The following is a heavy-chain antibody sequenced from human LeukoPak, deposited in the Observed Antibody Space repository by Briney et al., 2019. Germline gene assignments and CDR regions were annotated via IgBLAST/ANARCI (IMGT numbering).Heavy chain of an antibody. J-gene: IGHJ3*02. CDR2: TRGGGSGT. D-gene: IGHD3-22*01. V-gene: IGHV3-23*01. Sequence: GGSLRLSCAATGFTFSSYAMSWVGQAPGKGLEWVSATRGGGSGTHYADSVKGRFTISRDSSNNTLSLQMNSLRAEDTAVYFCAKDPGLDAFDIWGQGTMVTVSS. CDR1: GFTFSSYA. CDR3: AKDPGLDAFDI.